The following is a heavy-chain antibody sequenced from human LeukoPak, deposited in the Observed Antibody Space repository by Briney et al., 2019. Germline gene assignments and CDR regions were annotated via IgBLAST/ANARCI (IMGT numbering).Heavy chain of an antibody. CDR2: VSDYNANT. J-gene: IGHJ4*02. Sequence: ASVKVSCKGSGYSFNKFGISGVRQAPGQGLEWMGWVSDYNANTDSAQKFQDRVTMTTDNSVTTAYLELRSLRSDDTAVYFCVRVGSAYGDPLEFDFWGQGTLVTVSS. CDR1: GYSFNKFG. CDR3: VRVGSAYGDPLEFDF. V-gene: IGHV1-18*01. D-gene: IGHD4-17*01.